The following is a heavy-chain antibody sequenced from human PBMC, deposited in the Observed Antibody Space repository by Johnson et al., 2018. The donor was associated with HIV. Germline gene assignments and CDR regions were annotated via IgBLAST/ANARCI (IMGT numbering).Heavy chain of an antibody. J-gene: IGHJ3*02. CDR3: ARNEYSNYGGRDAFDI. Sequence: MLLVESGGGVVQPGGSLRLSCAASGFTFRSNGMHWVRQAPGKVLEWVANIKQDGSEKYYVDSVKGRFTISRDNAKNSLYLQMNGLRAEDTAVYYCARNEYSNYGGRDAFDIWGQGTMVTVSS. CDR2: IKQDGSEK. CDR1: GFTFRSNG. D-gene: IGHD4-11*01. V-gene: IGHV3-7*01.